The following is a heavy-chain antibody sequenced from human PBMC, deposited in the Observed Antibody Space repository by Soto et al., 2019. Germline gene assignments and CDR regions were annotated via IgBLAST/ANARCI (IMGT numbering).Heavy chain of an antibody. CDR2: IYPGDSDT. J-gene: IGHJ3*02. V-gene: IGHV5-51*01. Sequence: GESLKISCKGSGYSFTSYWIGWVRQMPGKGLEWMGIIYPGDSDTRYSPSFQGQVTISADKSISTAYLQWSSLKASDTAIFYCARGGGGYSYGLDDAFDIWGQGTMVTVSS. D-gene: IGHD5-18*01. CDR1: GYSFTSYW. CDR3: ARGGGGYSYGLDDAFDI.